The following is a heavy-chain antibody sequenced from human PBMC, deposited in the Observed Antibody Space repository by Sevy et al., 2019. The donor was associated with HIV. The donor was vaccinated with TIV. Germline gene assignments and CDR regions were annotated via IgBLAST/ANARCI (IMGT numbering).Heavy chain of an antibody. Sequence: GGSLRLSCTASGFTFSNYAMHWVRQAPGKGLEWVAFTSYNGRNKYYADSVKGRFTISRDNSKNTLSLQMNSLRAEDTAVYYCARESKDAIDIWGQGTMVTVSS. J-gene: IGHJ3*02. CDR1: GFTFSNYA. CDR3: ARESKDAIDI. V-gene: IGHV3-30-3*01. CDR2: TSYNGRNK.